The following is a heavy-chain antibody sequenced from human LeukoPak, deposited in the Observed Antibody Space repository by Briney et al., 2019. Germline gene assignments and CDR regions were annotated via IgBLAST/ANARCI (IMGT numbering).Heavy chain of an antibody. V-gene: IGHV3-7*01. Sequence: GGSLRLSCEASGVTFSSYWMSWVRQAPGKGLEWVGNIKPDGNEKYYVDSVKGRFTISRDNAKNSLCLQMNSLRAEETAVYYCAKYSGSPYWYFDLWGRGTLVTVSS. CDR2: IKPDGNEK. J-gene: IGHJ2*01. CDR1: GVTFSSYW. CDR3: AKYSGSPYWYFDL. D-gene: IGHD5-12*01.